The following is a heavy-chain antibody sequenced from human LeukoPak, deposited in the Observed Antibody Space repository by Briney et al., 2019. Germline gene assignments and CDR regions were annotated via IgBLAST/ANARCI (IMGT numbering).Heavy chain of an antibody. J-gene: IGHJ4*02. Sequence: GGSLRLSCAASGFTFSSYAMSWVRQAPGKGLEWDSAISGSGGSTYYADSVKGRFTISRDNSKNTLYLQMNSLRAEDTAVYYCAKDWGYSYGYYFDYWGQGTLVTVSS. CDR2: ISGSGGST. V-gene: IGHV3-23*01. D-gene: IGHD5-18*01. CDR3: AKDWGYSYGYYFDY. CDR1: GFTFSSYA.